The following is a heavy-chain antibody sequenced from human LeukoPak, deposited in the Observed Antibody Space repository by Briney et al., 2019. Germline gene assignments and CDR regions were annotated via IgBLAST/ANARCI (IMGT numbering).Heavy chain of an antibody. V-gene: IGHV4-59*01. CDR1: GGSISSYY. Sequence: TSETLSLTCTVSGGSISSYYWSWIRQPPGKGLEWIGYIYYSGSTNYNPSLKSRVTISVDTSKNQFSLKLSSVTAADTAVYYCARNDYSKGLDYWGQGTLVTVSS. J-gene: IGHJ4*02. D-gene: IGHD4-11*01. CDR3: ARNDYSKGLDY. CDR2: IYYSGST.